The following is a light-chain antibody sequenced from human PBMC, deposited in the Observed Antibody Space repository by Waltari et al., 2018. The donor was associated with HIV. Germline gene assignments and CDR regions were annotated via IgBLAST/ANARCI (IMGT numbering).Light chain of an antibody. J-gene: IGKJ2*01. Sequence: DIEMTQTPLSSPVTLGQTASIPCRSSERLEHTDGNTYLSWLYQRPGQPPRLLIYKISNRLSGVADRFIGTGAGTNFTRRISRVTSEDVGIYYCMQAKEFPFTFGEGTRLEI. CDR3: MQAKEFPFT. CDR2: KIS. V-gene: IGKV2-24*01. CDR1: ERLEHTDGNTY.